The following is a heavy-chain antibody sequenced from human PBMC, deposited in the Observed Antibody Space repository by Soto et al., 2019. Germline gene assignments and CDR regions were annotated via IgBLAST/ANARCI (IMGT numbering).Heavy chain of an antibody. CDR2: ISSSSSTI. V-gene: IGHV3-48*02. Sequence: GGSLRLSCAASGFTFSSYSMNWVRQAPGKGLEWVSYISSSSSTIYYADSVKGRFTISRDNAKNSLYLQMNSLRDEDTAVYYCAREGVGDYYYYYGMDVWGQGTTVTVSS. J-gene: IGHJ6*02. CDR1: GFTFSSYS. CDR3: AREGVGDYYYYYGMDV. D-gene: IGHD3-10*01.